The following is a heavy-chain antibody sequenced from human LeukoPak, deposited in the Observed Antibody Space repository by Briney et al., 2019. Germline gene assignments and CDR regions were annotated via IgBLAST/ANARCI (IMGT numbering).Heavy chain of an antibody. Sequence: PGGSLRLSCAASVFTFSSYAMSWVRQAPGKGLKWVSAISGSGGSTYYADSVKGRFTISRDNSKNTLYLQMNSLRAEDTAVYYCAKDNIVVVPAAGGFDYWGQGTLVTVSS. V-gene: IGHV3-23*01. J-gene: IGHJ4*02. CDR2: ISGSGGST. D-gene: IGHD2-2*01. CDR3: AKDNIVVVPAAGGFDY. CDR1: VFTFSSYA.